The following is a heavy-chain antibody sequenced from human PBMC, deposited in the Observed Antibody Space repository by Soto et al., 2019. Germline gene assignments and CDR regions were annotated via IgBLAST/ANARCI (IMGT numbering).Heavy chain of an antibody. D-gene: IGHD6-6*01. CDR2: IIPIFGTA. V-gene: IGHV1-69*13. CDR1: RGTFSSYA. Sequence: ASVKVSCKASRGTFSSYAISWVRQAPGQGLEWMGGIIPIFGTANYAQKFQGRVTITADESTSTAYMELSSLRSEDTAVYYCARDGSVAALNYWGQGTLVTVSS. CDR3: ARDGSVAALNY. J-gene: IGHJ4*02.